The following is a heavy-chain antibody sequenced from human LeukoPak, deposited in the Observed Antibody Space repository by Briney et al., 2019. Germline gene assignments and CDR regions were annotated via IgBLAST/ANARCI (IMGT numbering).Heavy chain of an antibody. D-gene: IGHD2-2*01. CDR1: GGSISSYY. J-gene: IGHJ5*02. Sequence: SETLSLTCTVSGGSISSYYWSWIRQPAGKGLEWIGRIYTSGSTNYNPSLKSRVTMSVDTSKNQFSLKLSSVTAADTAVYYCAREPYAEDSREFDPWGQGTLVTVSS. CDR3: AREPYAEDSREFDP. CDR2: IYTSGST. V-gene: IGHV4-4*07.